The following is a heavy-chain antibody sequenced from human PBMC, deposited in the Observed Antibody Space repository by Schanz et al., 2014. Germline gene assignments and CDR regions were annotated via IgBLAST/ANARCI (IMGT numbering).Heavy chain of an antibody. Sequence: QVQLVQSGVEVKRPGASATVSCKASGYTFNNHGISWVRQAPGQGLEWMGRIIPILDKTNYAQKFQGRVTMTADKSTSTVYMEVSGLRSEDTAVYYCAKVDRTRYYAMDVWGQGTTVTVS. D-gene: IGHD3-9*01. CDR1: GYTFNNHG. CDR2: IIPILDKT. CDR3: AKVDRTRYYAMDV. V-gene: IGHV1-69*04. J-gene: IGHJ6*02.